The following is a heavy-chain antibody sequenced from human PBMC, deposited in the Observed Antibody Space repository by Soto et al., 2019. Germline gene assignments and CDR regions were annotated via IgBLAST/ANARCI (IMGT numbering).Heavy chain of an antibody. D-gene: IGHD6-13*01. J-gene: IGHJ4*02. CDR1: GFTLSSYG. Sequence: PGGSLRLSCAASGFTLSSYGMHWVRQAPGKGLEWVALISYDGSNEYYADSVKGRFSISRDTSKNTLYMQMNSLRAEDTAVYYCAKDPEKYSSSWYSDYWGQGTLVTVSS. V-gene: IGHV3-30*18. CDR2: ISYDGSNE. CDR3: AKDPEKYSSSWYSDY.